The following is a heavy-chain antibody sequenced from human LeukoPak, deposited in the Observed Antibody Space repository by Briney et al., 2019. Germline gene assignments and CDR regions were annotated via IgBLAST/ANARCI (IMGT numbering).Heavy chain of an antibody. CDR2: INPKSGDT. D-gene: IGHD6-19*01. V-gene: IGHV1-2*02. J-gene: IGHJ4*02. Sequence: ASVKVSCKASGYTFTDYYMHWVRQAPGQTFEWLAWINPKSGDTHYTQKFQGRVTATTDTSITSVYMELSGLQSDDTAVYYCVRDLTGGSGDWGQGTLVTVSS. CDR3: VRDLTGGSGD. CDR1: GYTFTDYY.